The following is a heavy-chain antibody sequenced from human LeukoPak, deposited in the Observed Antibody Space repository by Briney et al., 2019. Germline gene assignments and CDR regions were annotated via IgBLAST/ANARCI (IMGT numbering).Heavy chain of an antibody. CDR2: TIPMFGLT. CDR1: GGTFGTFA. J-gene: IGHJ4*02. V-gene: IGHV1-69*04. Sequence: ASVKVSCKPSGGTFGTFAVSWVRQAPGQGLEWLGRTIPMFGLTNITQKVQGRLTITADKATGTVYMDLDSLRSEDPAIYYCAREGRWLQFLDIWGQGTRVTVSS. CDR3: AREGRWLQFLDI. D-gene: IGHD3/OR15-3a*01.